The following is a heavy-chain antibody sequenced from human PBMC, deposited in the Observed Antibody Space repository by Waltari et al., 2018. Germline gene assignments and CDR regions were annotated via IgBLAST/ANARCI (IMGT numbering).Heavy chain of an antibody. J-gene: IGHJ5*02. Sequence: EVQLVESGGGLVKPGGSLRLSCAASGFTFSSYTINWVRQAPGKGLEWVSSISSSSSYIYYADSVKGRFTISRDNAKNSLYLQMNSLRAEDTAVYYCAILTIFGAGIFDPWGQGTLVTVSS. V-gene: IGHV3-21*01. CDR2: ISSSSSYI. CDR3: AILTIFGAGIFDP. D-gene: IGHD3-3*01. CDR1: GFTFSSYT.